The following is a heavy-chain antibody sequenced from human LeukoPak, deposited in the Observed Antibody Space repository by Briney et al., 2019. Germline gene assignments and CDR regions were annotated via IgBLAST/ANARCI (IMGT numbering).Heavy chain of an antibody. D-gene: IGHD3-16*01. CDR3: ITDPGECARR. CDR1: GFTFTTAW. J-gene: IGHJ4*02. Sequence: GGSLRLSCAASGFTFTTAWISWVRQAPGQGLEWVARSKSKNTGDTTYYAAPVKGRFTISRDASKNTMYLQMNSLKSEDTAVYYCITDPGECARRWGQGTLVTVSS. V-gene: IGHV3-15*06. CDR2: SKSKNTGDTT.